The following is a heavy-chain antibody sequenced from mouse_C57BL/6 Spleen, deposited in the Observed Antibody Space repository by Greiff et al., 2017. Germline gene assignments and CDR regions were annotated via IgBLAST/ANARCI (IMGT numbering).Heavy chain of an antibody. V-gene: IGHV1-78*01. J-gene: IGHJ2*01. CDR1: GYTFTDHT. CDR3: ASPIYYDYDYFDY. D-gene: IGHD2-4*01. Sequence: QVQLQQSDAELVKPGASVKISCKVSGYTFTDHTIHWMKQRPEQGLEWIGYIYPRDGSTKYNEKFKGKATLTADKSSSTAYMQLNSLTSEGSAVFFCASPIYYDYDYFDYWGQGTTLTVSS. CDR2: IYPRDGST.